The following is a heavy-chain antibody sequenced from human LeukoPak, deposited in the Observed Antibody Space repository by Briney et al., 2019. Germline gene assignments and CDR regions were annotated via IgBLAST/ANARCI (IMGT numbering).Heavy chain of an antibody. Sequence: GGSLRLSCAASGFTLSTYAMNWVRQAPGKGLEWVSGISAGGGSTYYADSVKGRFTISRDNSNNTLSLQINSLRPEDTAVYYCAKGAASRGYTYMANWGQGTLVTVSS. CDR1: GFTLSTYA. CDR3: AKGAASRGYTYMAN. V-gene: IGHV3-23*01. J-gene: IGHJ4*02. CDR2: ISAGGGST. D-gene: IGHD5-18*01.